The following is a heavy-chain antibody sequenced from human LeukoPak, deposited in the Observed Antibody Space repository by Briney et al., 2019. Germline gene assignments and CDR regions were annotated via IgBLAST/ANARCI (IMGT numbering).Heavy chain of an antibody. CDR2: IYTSGST. V-gene: IGHV4-4*07. Sequence: SETLSLTCTVSGGSISSYYWSWIRQPAGKGLEWIGRIYTSGSTNYNPSLKSRVTMSVDTSKNQFSLKLSSVTAADTAVYYCARRLAAAGTGWFDPWGQGTLVTVSS. D-gene: IGHD6-13*01. J-gene: IGHJ5*02. CDR3: ARRLAAAGTGWFDP. CDR1: GGSISSYY.